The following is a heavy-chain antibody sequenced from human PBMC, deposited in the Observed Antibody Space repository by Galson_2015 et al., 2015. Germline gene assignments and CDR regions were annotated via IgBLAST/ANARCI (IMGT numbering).Heavy chain of an antibody. J-gene: IGHJ3*02. CDR1: GGSISSYY. CDR3: ARVSIFGSSDAFDI. Sequence: SETLSLTCTVSGGSISSYYWSWIRQPPGKGLEWIGYIYYSGSTNYNPSLKSRVTISVDTSKNQFSLKLSSVTAADTAVYYCARVSIFGSSDAFDIWGQGTMVTVSS. CDR2: IYYSGST. V-gene: IGHV4-59*01. D-gene: IGHD3-10*02.